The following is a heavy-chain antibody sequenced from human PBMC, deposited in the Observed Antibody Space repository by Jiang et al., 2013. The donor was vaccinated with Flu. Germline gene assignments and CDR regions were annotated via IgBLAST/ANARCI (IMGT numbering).Heavy chain of an antibody. V-gene: IGHV4-39*01. CDR3: VRHVRVPSTTYYQIDY. CDR1: GGSISSNNYY. D-gene: IGHD1-26*01. Sequence: LLKPSETLSLTCTVSGGSISSNNYYWGWIRQPPGKGLEWIGSMFYSGNTYYNPSLRNRVTISVDTSKNQFSLKLSSVTATDTAVYYCVRHVRVPSTTYYQIDYWGQGTLVTVSS. CDR2: MFYSGNT. J-gene: IGHJ4*02.